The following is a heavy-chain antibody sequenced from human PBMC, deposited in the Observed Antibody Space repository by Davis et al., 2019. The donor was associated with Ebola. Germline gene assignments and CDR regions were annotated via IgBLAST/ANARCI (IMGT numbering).Heavy chain of an antibody. Sequence: AASVKVSCKASGGTFSSYAISWVRQAPGQGLEWMGGIIPIFGTANYAQKFQGRVTITADESTSTAYMELSSLRSEDTAVYYCARGIAAGRWTGAYYYYYGMDVWGQGTTVTVSS. V-gene: IGHV1-69*13. CDR1: GGTFSSYA. CDR2: IIPIFGTA. CDR3: ARGIAAGRWTGAYYYYYGMDV. D-gene: IGHD6-25*01. J-gene: IGHJ6*02.